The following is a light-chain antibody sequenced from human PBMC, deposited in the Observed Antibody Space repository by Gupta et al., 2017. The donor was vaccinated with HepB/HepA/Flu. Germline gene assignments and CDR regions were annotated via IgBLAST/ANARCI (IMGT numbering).Light chain of an antibody. CDR3: QQCLATPIT. CDR1: QSITNY. CDR2: STS. J-gene: IGKJ5*01. V-gene: IGKV1-39*01. Sequence: IQMTQSPSSLSASVGGKVTITCRASQSITNYLNWYQHKPGKAPKLLIYSTSTLQNEVPSRFSGSGSGTEFTLTISSLQPEDFATYYCQQCLATPITFGQGTRLELK.